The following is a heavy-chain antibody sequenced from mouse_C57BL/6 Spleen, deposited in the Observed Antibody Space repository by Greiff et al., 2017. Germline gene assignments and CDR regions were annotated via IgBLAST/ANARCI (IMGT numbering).Heavy chain of an antibody. D-gene: IGHD2-4*01. CDR3: ARGGLRTSGFAY. J-gene: IGHJ3*01. V-gene: IGHV1-61*01. CDR2: IYPSDSET. CDR1: GYTFTSYW. Sequence: QVQLKQPGAELVRPGSSVKLSCKASGYTFTSYWMDWVKQRPGQGLEWIGNIYPSDSETHYNQKFKDKATLTVDKSSSTAYMQLSSLTSEDSAVYYCARGGLRTSGFAYWGQGTLVTVSA.